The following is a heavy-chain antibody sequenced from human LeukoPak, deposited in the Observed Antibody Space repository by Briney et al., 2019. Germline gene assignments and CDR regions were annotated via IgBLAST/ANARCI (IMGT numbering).Heavy chain of an antibody. Sequence: GGYLRLSCAASGFTFSSYWMSWVRQAPGKGLEWVANIKQDGSEKYYVDSVKGRFTISRDNAKNSLYLQMNSLRAEDTAVYYCAKPARAAAVDYWGQGTLVTVSS. J-gene: IGHJ4*02. D-gene: IGHD6-13*01. CDR1: GFTFSSYW. V-gene: IGHV3-7*03. CDR2: IKQDGSEK. CDR3: AKPARAAAVDY.